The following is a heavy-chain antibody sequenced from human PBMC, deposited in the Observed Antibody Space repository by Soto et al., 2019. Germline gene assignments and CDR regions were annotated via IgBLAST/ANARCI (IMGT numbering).Heavy chain of an antibody. V-gene: IGHV1-46*01. J-gene: IGHJ4*02. CDR2: IKPSGGSA. D-gene: IGHD3-22*01. Sequence: QVQLVQSGAEVKKPGSTVKVSCKASGYTFTSSYIHWVRQAPGQGLEWMGIIKPSGGSATYAQMFQGRGTLTTDTSTSTVYMELSSLTSEDTAMYYCARGLYSSSYYMWGQGTLVTVSS. CDR1: GYTFTSSY. CDR3: ARGLYSSSYYM.